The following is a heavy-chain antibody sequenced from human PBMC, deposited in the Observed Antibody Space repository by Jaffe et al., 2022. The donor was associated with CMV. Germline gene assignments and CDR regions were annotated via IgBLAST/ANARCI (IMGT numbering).Heavy chain of an antibody. J-gene: IGHJ5*02. Sequence: QVQLVQSGAEVKKPGASVKVSCKASGYTFTGYYMHWVRQAPGQGLEWMGWINPNSGGTNYAQKFQGRVTMTRDTSISTAYMELSRLRSDDTAVYYCARDSRARWLHKTPSYWFDPWGQGTLVTVSS. CDR3: ARDSRARWLHKTPSYWFDP. CDR1: GYTFTGYY. CDR2: INPNSGGT. V-gene: IGHV1-2*02. D-gene: IGHD3-16*02.